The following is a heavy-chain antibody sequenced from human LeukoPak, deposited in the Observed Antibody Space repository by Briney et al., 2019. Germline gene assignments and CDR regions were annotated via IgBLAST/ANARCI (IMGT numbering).Heavy chain of an antibody. Sequence: GASVKVSCKASGYTFTSYGISWVRQAPGQGLEWMGWINTYNGNTNYAQKFQGRVTMTTDTSTSTAYMELRSLRSDDTAVYYCAGASGGQPLYWGQSTLVTVSS. CDR2: INTYNGNT. CDR1: GYTFTSYG. CDR3: AGASGGQPLY. D-gene: IGHD3-10*01. J-gene: IGHJ1*01. V-gene: IGHV1-18*01.